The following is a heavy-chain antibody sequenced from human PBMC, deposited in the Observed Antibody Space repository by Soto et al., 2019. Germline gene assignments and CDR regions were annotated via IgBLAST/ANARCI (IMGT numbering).Heavy chain of an antibody. CDR2: IIPILGIA. CDR3: APYNRGGEVFDI. J-gene: IGHJ3*02. CDR1: GGTFSSYT. V-gene: IGHV1-69*02. Sequence: APVKVSCKASGGTFSSYTISWVRQAPGQGLEWMGRIIPILGIANYAQKFQGRVTITADKSTSTANMELSSLRSEDTAVYYCAPYNRGGEVFDIWGQGTMVTVSS. D-gene: IGHD1-1*01.